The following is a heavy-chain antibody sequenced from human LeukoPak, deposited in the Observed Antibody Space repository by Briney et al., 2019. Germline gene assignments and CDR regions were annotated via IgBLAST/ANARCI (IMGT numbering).Heavy chain of an antibody. CDR3: ANYRRGPTYFCFES. Sequence: SGGSLRLSCAVSGFTLNSYAMTWPRQAPGKGLEWVSDISSGSGADTYYADSVKGRFTISRDNSENTLYLQMNSLRVEDTAVYFCANYRRGPTYFCFESWGQGTLVTVSS. V-gene: IGHV3-23*01. D-gene: IGHD2/OR15-2a*01. CDR2: ISSGSGADT. J-gene: IGHJ4*02. CDR1: GFTLNSYA.